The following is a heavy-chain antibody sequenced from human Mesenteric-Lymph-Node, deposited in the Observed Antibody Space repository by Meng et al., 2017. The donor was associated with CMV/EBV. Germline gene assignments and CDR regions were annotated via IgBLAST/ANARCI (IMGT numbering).Heavy chain of an antibody. Sequence: GESLKISCAASGFTFSSYSMNWVRQAPGKGLEWVSSISSSSSYIYYADSVKGRFTISRDNAKNSLYLQMNSLRAEDTAVYYCARDRDYQLLEGDFFYSMDVWGQGTTVTVSS. D-gene: IGHD4/OR15-4a*01. CDR2: ISSSSSYI. CDR3: ARDRDYQLLEGDFFYSMDV. V-gene: IGHV3-21*01. CDR1: GFTFSSYS. J-gene: IGHJ6*02.